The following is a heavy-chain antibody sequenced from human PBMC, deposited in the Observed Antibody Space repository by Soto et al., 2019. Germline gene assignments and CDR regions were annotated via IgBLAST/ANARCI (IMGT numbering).Heavy chain of an antibody. V-gene: IGHV3-33*01. Sequence: QPGGSLRLSCAVTGFDFTTYAMHWVRQTPDKGLEWVAIIWFDGIKEFYAESVRGRFTISIDTSKNTVFLQMNNVRAEDTALYYCTRATFDVWSQGTTVTVSS. J-gene: IGHJ6*02. CDR1: GFDFTTYA. CDR2: IWFDGIKE. CDR3: TRATFDV.